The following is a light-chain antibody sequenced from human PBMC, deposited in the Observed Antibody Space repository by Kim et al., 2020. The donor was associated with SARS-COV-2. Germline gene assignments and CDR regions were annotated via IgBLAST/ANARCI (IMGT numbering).Light chain of an antibody. Sequence: QSVLTQPPSASGSPGQSVTISCTGTSSDVGGYNYVSWYQQHPGKAPKLMIYEVSKRPSGVPDRFSGSKSGNTASLTVSGLQAEDEADYYCSSYAGSTPWVFGGGTQLTVL. J-gene: IGLJ3*02. CDR2: EVS. CDR3: SSYAGSTPWV. CDR1: SSDVGGYNY. V-gene: IGLV2-8*01.